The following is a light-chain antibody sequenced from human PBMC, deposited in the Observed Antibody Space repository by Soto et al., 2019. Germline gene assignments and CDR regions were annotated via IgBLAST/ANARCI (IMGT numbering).Light chain of an antibody. CDR3: QQYGSSPPYT. Sequence: EVVLTQSPGTLSLSPGERATLSCRASQSVSNNYFAWYQQKPGQAPRLLFFGSSDRATGIPDRFSGSGSGTDFTLTISRLEPEDFAVYYCQQYGSSPPYTFGQGNKLEIK. J-gene: IGKJ2*01. CDR2: GSS. V-gene: IGKV3-20*01. CDR1: QSVSNNY.